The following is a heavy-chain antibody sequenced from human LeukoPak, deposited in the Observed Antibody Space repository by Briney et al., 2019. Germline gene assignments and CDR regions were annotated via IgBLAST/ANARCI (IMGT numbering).Heavy chain of an antibody. Sequence: PGGSLRLSCAASGFTFSSYWMHWVRQAPGKGLEWVAFIRYDGSTKYYADSVKGRFTISRDNSKNTLYLQMNSLRPEDTAVYYCAKVVSSSWGYFDYWGQGTLVTVSS. CDR2: IRYDGSTK. CDR1: GFTFSSYW. CDR3: AKVVSSSWGYFDY. V-gene: IGHV3-30*02. D-gene: IGHD6-13*01. J-gene: IGHJ4*02.